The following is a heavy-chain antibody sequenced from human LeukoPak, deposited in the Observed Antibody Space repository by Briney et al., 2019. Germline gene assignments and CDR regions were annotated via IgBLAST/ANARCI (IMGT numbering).Heavy chain of an antibody. J-gene: IGHJ3*02. CDR2: IGAFNGNT. Sequence: ASAKVSCMASGYSFDRYGISWVRQAPGQGLEWLGWIGAFNGNTNYAQNLQGRVTMTADTSTTTAYMELRSLSSDDTAVYYCARDFLSYDGSENHFEDTFDIWGQGTMVTVSS. CDR1: GYSFDRYG. V-gene: IGHV1-18*01. D-gene: IGHD3-22*01. CDR3: ARDFLSYDGSENHFEDTFDI.